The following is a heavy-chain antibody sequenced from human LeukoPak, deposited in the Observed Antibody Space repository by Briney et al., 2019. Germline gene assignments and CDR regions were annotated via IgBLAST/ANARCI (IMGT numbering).Heavy chain of an antibody. V-gene: IGHV3-23*01. D-gene: IGHD6-19*01. J-gene: IGHJ4*02. Sequence: PGGSLRLSCAATGLTFSSYAMSWVRQAPGKGLEWVSVISGSGGSTYYADSVKGRFTISRDNSKNTLYLQMNSLRAEDTAVYYCAKDKAVADFDYWGQGTLVTVSS. CDR2: ISGSGGST. CDR1: GLTFSSYA. CDR3: AKDKAVADFDY.